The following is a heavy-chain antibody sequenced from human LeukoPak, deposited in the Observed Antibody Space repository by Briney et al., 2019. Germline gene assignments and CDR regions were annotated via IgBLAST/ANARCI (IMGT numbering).Heavy chain of an antibody. D-gene: IGHD5-18*01. J-gene: IGHJ4*02. V-gene: IGHV4-61*02. CDR3: ARVPRKYSYGSPTDY. Sequence: SETLSLTCTVSGGSISSGSYYWSWIRQPAGKGLEWIGRIYTSGSTNYNPSLKSRVTISVDTSKNQFSLKLSSVTAADTAVYYCARVPRKYSYGSPTDYWGQGTLVTVSS. CDR2: IYTSGST. CDR1: GGSISSGSYY.